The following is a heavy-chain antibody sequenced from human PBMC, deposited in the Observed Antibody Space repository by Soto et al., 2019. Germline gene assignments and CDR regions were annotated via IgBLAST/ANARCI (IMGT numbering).Heavy chain of an antibody. D-gene: IGHD6-6*01. CDR1: GFSLSNARMG. J-gene: IGHJ6*02. CDR3: ARMRAARPIYYYGMDV. Sequence: SGPTLVNPTETLTLTCTVSGFSLSNARMGVSWIRQPPGKALEWLAHIFSNDEKSHSTSLKSRLTISKDTSKSQVVLTMTNMDPVDTATYYCARMRAARPIYYYGMDVWGQGTTVTVSS. V-gene: IGHV2-26*01. CDR2: IFSNDEK.